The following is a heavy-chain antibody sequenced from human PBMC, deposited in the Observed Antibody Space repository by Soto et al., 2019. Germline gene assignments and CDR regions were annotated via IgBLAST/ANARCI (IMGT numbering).Heavy chain of an antibody. CDR3: ARVAYDILTAPYYYGMDV. J-gene: IGHJ6*02. V-gene: IGHV1-46*04. D-gene: IGHD3-9*01. CDR2: INPSGGSNK. CDR1: GYTFTSYY. Sequence: ASVKVSCKASGYTFTSYYMHWVRQAPGQGLEWMGIINPSGGSNKYYADSVKGRFTISRDNSKNTLYLQMNSLRAEDTAVYYCARVAYDILTAPYYYGMDVWGQGTTVTVSS.